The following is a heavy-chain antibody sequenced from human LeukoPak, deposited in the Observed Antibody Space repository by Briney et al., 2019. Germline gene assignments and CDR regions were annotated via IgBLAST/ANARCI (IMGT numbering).Heavy chain of an antibody. D-gene: IGHD3-22*01. J-gene: IGHJ4*02. CDR1: GYSISSGYY. Sequence: PSETLSLTCAVSGYSISSGYYWGWIRQPPGKGLEWIGSIYHSGSTYYNPSLKSRVTISVDTSKNQFSLKLSSVTAADTAVYYCARVVYYDSSRYVIYFDYCGQGTLVTVSS. CDR2: IYHSGST. V-gene: IGHV4-38-2*01. CDR3: ARVVYYDSSRYVIYFDY.